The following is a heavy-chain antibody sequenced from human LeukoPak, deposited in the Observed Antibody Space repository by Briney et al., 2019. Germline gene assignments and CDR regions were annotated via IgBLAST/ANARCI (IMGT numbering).Heavy chain of an antibody. J-gene: IGHJ4*02. Sequence: GGSLRLSCAASGFTFSSYAMSWVRQAPGKGLEWVSTISGSGGSTYYADSVKGRFTISRDNSKNTLYLQMNSLRAEDTAVYYCAKDMGDIVVVGFDYWGQGTLVTVSS. CDR2: ISGSGGST. V-gene: IGHV3-23*01. D-gene: IGHD2-15*01. CDR1: GFTFSSYA. CDR3: AKDMGDIVVVGFDY.